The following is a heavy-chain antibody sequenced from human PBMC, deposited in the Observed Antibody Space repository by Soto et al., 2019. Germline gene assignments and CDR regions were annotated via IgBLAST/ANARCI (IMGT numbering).Heavy chain of an antibody. CDR3: VRIVSGYDWGLYYMDV. CDR2: VQPLDADT. J-gene: IGHJ6*03. CDR1: GYFFSNYW. Sequence: VQLVQSGAEVKKPGESLKISCKGTGYFFSNYWIGWVRQMPGKGLEWMGAVQPLDADTRNSPSLQGQVTISADTSISTAYLQWSSLKASATAMYYCVRIVSGYDWGLYYMDVWGKGTTVTVSS. V-gene: IGHV5-51*03. D-gene: IGHD5-12*01.